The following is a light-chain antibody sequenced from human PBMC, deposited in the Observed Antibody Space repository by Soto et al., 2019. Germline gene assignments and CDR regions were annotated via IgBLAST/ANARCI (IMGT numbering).Light chain of an antibody. CDR3: SSYAGSNNLDVE. CDR1: SSDVGGYNY. CDR2: EVS. V-gene: IGLV2-8*01. J-gene: IGLJ2*01. Sequence: QSALTQPPSASGSPGQSVTISCTGTSSDVGGYNYVSWYQQHPGKAPKLMIYEVSKRPSGVPDRFSGSKSGNTASLTVSGLQAEDEADYYCSSYAGSNNLDVEFGGGTQLTVL.